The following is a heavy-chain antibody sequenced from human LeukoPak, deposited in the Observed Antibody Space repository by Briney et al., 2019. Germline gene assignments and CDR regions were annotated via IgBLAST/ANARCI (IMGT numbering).Heavy chain of an antibody. CDR2: IYYSGST. CDR3: ARVPRYSGRIYYFDY. D-gene: IGHD5-12*01. CDR1: GGSISSGDYY. Sequence: PSQTLSLTCTVSGGSISSGDYYWGWIRQPPGKGLEWIGYIYYSGSTYYNPSLKSRVTISVDTSKNQFSLKLSSVTAADTAVYYCARVPRYSGRIYYFDYWGQGTLVTVSS. V-gene: IGHV4-30-4*01. J-gene: IGHJ4*02.